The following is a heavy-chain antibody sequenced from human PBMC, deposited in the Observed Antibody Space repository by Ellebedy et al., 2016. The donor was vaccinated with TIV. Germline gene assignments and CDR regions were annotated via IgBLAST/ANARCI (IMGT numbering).Heavy chain of an antibody. CDR1: GFTFSNYA. J-gene: IGHJ3*02. CDR2: IRNKAHGGTT. Sequence: GESLKISCVASGFTFSNYAVSWVRQAPGKGLEWVGFIRNKAHGGTTVYAASVQGRFTIPRDASKNSLELQMNSLKTEDTAVYYCTREVWRNGECSTNAFDIWGQGTMVTVSS. CDR3: TREVWRNGECSTNAFDI. V-gene: IGHV3-72*01. D-gene: IGHD2-8*01.